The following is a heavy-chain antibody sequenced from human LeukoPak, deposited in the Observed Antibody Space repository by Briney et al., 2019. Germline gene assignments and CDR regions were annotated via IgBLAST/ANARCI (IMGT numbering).Heavy chain of an antibody. CDR2: IYYSGST. D-gene: IGHD6-13*01. J-gene: IGHJ4*02. Sequence: SETLSLTCTVSGGSISSYYWSWLRQPPGKGLEWIGYIYYSGSTNYNPSLKSRVTISVDTSKNQFSLKLSSVTAADTAVYYCARELDSSLSFDYWGQGTLVTVSS. CDR1: GGSISSYY. V-gene: IGHV4-59*01. CDR3: ARELDSSLSFDY.